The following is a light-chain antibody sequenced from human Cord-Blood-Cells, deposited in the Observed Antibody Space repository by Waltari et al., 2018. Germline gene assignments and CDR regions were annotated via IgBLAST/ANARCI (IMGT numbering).Light chain of an antibody. CDR2: DAS. Sequence: AIQLTQSPSSLSASVGDRVTITCRARQGISSALAWYQQKPGKAPKLLIYDASSLESGVPSSFSGSGCGADITLTLSILQPQHFATYFCQQFNSYPLTFGGGTKVEIK. CDR1: QGISSA. V-gene: IGKV1-13*02. J-gene: IGKJ4*01. CDR3: QQFNSYPLT.